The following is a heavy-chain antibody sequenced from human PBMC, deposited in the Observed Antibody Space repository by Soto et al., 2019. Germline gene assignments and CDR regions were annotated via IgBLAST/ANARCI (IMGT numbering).Heavy chain of an antibody. J-gene: IGHJ6*02. D-gene: IGHD3-10*01. V-gene: IGHV3-30*18. Sequence: GGSLRLSCSASGFTFSTYGMQWVRQAPGKGLEWVAVISYDGYLKYYVDAVKGRFTVARDNSKNTLFLEMNSLRVEDTAVYFCAKDFKVSGSHYGTLNYYYGMDVWGQGTTVTVSS. CDR1: GFTFSTYG. CDR3: AKDFKVSGSHYGTLNYYYGMDV. CDR2: ISYDGYLK.